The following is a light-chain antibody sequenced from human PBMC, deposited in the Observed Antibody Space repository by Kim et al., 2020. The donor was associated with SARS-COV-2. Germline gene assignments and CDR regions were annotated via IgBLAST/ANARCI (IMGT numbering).Light chain of an antibody. CDR2: GAS. J-gene: IGKJ2*01. Sequence: EIVMTQSPATLSVSPGERVTLSCRASQSISNNLAWYQQKPGQAPRLLINGASTRATGIPARFSGSRSGTEFTLTISGLQSEDFAVYYCQKYHDWHPAYTFGQGTKLEIK. CDR1: QSISNN. V-gene: IGKV3-15*01. CDR3: QKYHDWHPAYT.